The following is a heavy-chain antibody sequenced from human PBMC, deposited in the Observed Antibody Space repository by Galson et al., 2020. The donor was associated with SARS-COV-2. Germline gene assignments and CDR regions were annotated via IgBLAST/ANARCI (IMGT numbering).Heavy chain of an antibody. J-gene: IGHJ4*02. V-gene: IGHV3-21*01. CDR3: ARDLLHPSYYYGSGSYFDY. CDR1: GFTFSSYS. D-gene: IGHD3-10*01. Sequence: GESLKISCAASGFTFSSYSMNWVRQAPGKGLEWVSSISSSSYIYYADSVKGRFTISRDNAKNSLYLQMNSLRAEDTAVYYCARDLLHPSYYYGSGSYFDYWGQGTLVTVSS. CDR2: ISSSSYI.